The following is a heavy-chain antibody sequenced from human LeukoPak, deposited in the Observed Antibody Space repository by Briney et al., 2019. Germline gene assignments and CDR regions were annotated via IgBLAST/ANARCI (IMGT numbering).Heavy chain of an antibody. J-gene: IGHJ5*02. CDR1: GGSISSSSYC. CDR2: IFYSGTT. Sequence: SETLSLTCTVSGGSISSSSYCWGWIRQPPGKGLEWIGTIFYSGTTYHNPSLKSRVTISVDTSKNQFSLKLSSVTAADTAVYYCARYYDGSGYYAASFDPWGQGTLVTVSS. V-gene: IGHV4-39*01. D-gene: IGHD3-22*01. CDR3: ARYYDGSGYYAASFDP.